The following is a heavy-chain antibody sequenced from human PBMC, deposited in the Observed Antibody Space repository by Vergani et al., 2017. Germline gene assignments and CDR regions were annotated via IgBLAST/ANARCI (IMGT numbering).Heavy chain of an antibody. D-gene: IGHD4-17*01. J-gene: IGHJ1*01. CDR2: ISAYNGNT. CDR1: GYTFTSYG. Sequence: QVQLVQSGAEVKKPGASVKVSCKASGYTFTSYGISWVRQAPGQGLEWMGWISAYNGNTNYAQKLQGRVTMTTDTSTSTAYMELRSLSSDDTAVYYCARAHRRTYGDPRPCFQHWGQGTLVTVSS. V-gene: IGHV1-18*01. CDR3: ARAHRRTYGDPRPCFQH.